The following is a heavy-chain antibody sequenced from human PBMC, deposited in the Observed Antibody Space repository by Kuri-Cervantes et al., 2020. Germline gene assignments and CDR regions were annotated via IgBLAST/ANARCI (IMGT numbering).Heavy chain of an antibody. D-gene: IGHD3-10*01. J-gene: IGHJ4*02. CDR2: IYYSGST. V-gene: IGHV4-59*06. Sequence: SETLSLTCTVSGGSISSYYWSWIRQHSGKGLEWIGYIYYSGSTYYNPSLKSRVTISVDTSKNQFSLKLSSVTAADTAVYYCARVAFGELFQGGYFDYWGQGTLVTVSS. CDR1: GGSISSYY. CDR3: ARVAFGELFQGGYFDY.